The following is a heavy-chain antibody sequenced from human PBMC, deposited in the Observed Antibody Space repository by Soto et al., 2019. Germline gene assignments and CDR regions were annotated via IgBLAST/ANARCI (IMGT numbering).Heavy chain of an antibody. Sequence: EVQLVESGGGLVKPGGSLRLSCAASGFTFSNAWMSWVRQAPGKGLEWVGRIKSKTDGGTTDYAAPVKARFTISRDDSKNTLYLQMNSLKTEDTAVYYCTTVTEFWSGYYHWGQGTLVTVSS. CDR2: IKSKTDGGTT. V-gene: IGHV3-15*01. D-gene: IGHD3-3*01. CDR1: GFTFSNAW. CDR3: TTVTEFWSGYYH. J-gene: IGHJ5*02.